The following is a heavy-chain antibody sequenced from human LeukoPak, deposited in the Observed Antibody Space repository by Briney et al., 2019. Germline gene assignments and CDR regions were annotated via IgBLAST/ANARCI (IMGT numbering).Heavy chain of an antibody. D-gene: IGHD6-13*01. CDR3: AKDKTSSWVIYGMDV. V-gene: IGHV3-23*01. CDR1: GFTFSNYA. Sequence: GGSLRLSCAASGFTFSNYAMSWVRQAPGKGLEWVSAISASGGSAYYADFVKGRFTISRDNSKSTVFLQMNSLRVEDTAVYYCAKDKTSSWVIYGMDVWGQGTTVTVSS. CDR2: ISASGGSA. J-gene: IGHJ6*02.